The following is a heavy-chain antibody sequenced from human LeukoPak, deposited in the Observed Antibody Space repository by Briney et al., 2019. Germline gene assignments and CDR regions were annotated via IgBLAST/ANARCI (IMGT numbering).Heavy chain of an antibody. CDR1: AFIFSGHW. V-gene: IGHV3-23*01. Sequence: GGSLRLSCEGSAFIFSGHWMNWVRQAPGKGLEWVSSTVSRGTTQYADSVKGRFTVSRDTSKNTLYLQMNSLRADDTAVYYCAKCSTSAYTTGWCNWIDPWGQGTLVTVSS. D-gene: IGHD6-19*01. CDR3: AKCSTSAYTTGWCNWIDP. CDR2: TVSRGTT. J-gene: IGHJ5*02.